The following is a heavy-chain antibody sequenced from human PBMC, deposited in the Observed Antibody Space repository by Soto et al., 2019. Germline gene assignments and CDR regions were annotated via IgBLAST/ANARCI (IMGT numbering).Heavy chain of an antibody. Sequence: VGSLRLSCIASGFTFSSYWMHWVRQTPEKGLVWISHTDSDGTFTTYADSVKGRFTISRDNSKNTLYLQMNSLRAEDTAVYYCARNGDSSDYRGWFDPWGQGTLVTVSS. CDR2: TDSDGTFT. V-gene: IGHV3-74*01. CDR3: ARNGDSSDYRGWFDP. J-gene: IGHJ5*02. D-gene: IGHD3-22*01. CDR1: GFTFSSYW.